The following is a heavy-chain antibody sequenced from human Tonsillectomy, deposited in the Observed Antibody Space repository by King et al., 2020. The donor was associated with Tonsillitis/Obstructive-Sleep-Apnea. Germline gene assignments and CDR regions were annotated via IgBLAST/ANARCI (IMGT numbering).Heavy chain of an antibody. V-gene: IGHV3-23*04. CDR2: ISGSGGST. CDR3: AKGLSGYDYYYGMDV. CDR1: GFTFTTYA. D-gene: IGHD5-12*01. Sequence: VQLVESGGGLVQPGGSLRLSCAASGFTFTTYAMSWVRQAPGKGLEWVSAISGSGGSTYYADSVKGRFTISRDNSKNTLYLQINSLRAEDTAVYYCAKGLSGYDYYYGMDVWGQGTTVTVSS. J-gene: IGHJ6*02.